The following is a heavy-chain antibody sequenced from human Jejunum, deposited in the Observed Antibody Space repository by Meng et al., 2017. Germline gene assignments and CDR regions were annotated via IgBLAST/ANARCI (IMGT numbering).Heavy chain of an antibody. CDR1: WYSVSSHSAA. D-gene: IGHD6-13*01. Sequence: QLQLEQSGRGLVKPSHTPSTTCAISWYSVSSHSAAWNWIRKYPSRGLEWLGRTYYRSKWYNDYAESVKSRITINPDTSKNQFSLQLNSVTPEDTAVYYCVRTSNWSLDYWGQGTLVTVSS. J-gene: IGHJ4*01. V-gene: IGHV6-1*01. CDR3: VRTSNWSLDY. CDR2: TYYRSKWYN.